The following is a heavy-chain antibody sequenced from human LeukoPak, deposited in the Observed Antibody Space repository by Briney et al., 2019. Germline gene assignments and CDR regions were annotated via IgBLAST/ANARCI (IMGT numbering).Heavy chain of an antibody. J-gene: IGHJ5*02. CDR1: DYSISGDNY. CDR2: IYHSGST. Sequence: PSETLSLTCTVSDYSISGDNYWGWIRQPPGKGLEWIGSIYHSGSTYYNPSLKSRVTISVDTSKNQFSLKLSSVTAADTAVYYCARADYPGGVPSSWGQGTLVTVSS. D-gene: IGHD2-2*01. V-gene: IGHV4-38-2*02. CDR3: ARADYPGGVPSS.